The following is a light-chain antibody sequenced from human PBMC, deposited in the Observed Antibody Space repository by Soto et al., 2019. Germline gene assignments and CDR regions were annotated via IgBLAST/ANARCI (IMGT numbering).Light chain of an antibody. CDR3: LQDYKYPRT. CDR1: QGIRND. Sequence: AIQMTQSPSSLSASVGDRVTITCRASQGIRNDLAWYQEKPGKAPKLLIYAASSLHSGVPSRFNGSGSGTDFTLTIGSLQPEDFATYYCLQDYKYPRTFGQGTKVEIK. J-gene: IGKJ1*01. CDR2: AAS. V-gene: IGKV1-6*01.